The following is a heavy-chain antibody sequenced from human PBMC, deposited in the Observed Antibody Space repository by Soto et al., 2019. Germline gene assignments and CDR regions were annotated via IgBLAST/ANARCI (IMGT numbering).Heavy chain of an antibody. J-gene: IGHJ6*02. D-gene: IGHD2-21*02. V-gene: IGHV3-23*01. CDR1: GFTFSSYA. CDR2: ISGSGGST. Sequence: GGSLRLSCAASGFTFSSYAMSWVRQAPGKGLEWVSAISGSGGSTYYADSVKGRFTISRDNSKNTLYLQMNSLRAEDTAVYYCAKDGYCGCDCYPGVMYFCGQGTTVTVSS. CDR3: AKDGYCGCDCYPGVMYF.